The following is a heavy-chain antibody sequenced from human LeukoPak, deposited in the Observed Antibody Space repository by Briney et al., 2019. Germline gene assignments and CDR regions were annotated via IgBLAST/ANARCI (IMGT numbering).Heavy chain of an antibody. CDR2: INRDGSTT. J-gene: IGHJ6*02. Sequence: GGSLRLSCPASESTFSKFWMHWVRQAPGKGLVWVSGINRDGSTTTYADSVKGRFTVSRDNAKNTLYLQMNSLRAEDTAVYYCARGNYYGMDVWGQGTTVTVSS. D-gene: IGHD2/OR15-2a*01. CDR1: ESTFSKFW. V-gene: IGHV3-74*03. CDR3: ARGNYYGMDV.